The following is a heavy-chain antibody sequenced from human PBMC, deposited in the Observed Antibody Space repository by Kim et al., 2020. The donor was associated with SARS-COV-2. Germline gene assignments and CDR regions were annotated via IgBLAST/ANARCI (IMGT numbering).Heavy chain of an antibody. Sequence: GGSLRLSCAVSGFTFSSHALSWVRQAPGKGLEWVSALNGNGETTYYADSVKGRFTISRDNSKNTLYLQMGRLTAEDTAVYFCAKDRTVTIAGAFDIWGQGTMVTVSS. J-gene: IGHJ3*02. V-gene: IGHV3-23*01. CDR2: LNGNGETT. D-gene: IGHD4-4*01. CDR1: GFTFSSHA. CDR3: AKDRTVTIAGAFDI.